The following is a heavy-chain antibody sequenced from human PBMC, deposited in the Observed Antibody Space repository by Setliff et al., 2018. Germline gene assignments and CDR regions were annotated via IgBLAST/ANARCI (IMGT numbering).Heavy chain of an antibody. J-gene: IGHJ3*01. V-gene: IGHV1-18*01. D-gene: IGHD3-10*01. Sequence: ASVKVSCKASGYSFSNYDIMWVRQAPGQGLEWMGWISVYTGHTKSAQKFQGRVTMTTDTSTSTAYMELRSLTSDDTAVYYCAKDLNRWFGEFAFDVWGQGTMVTVSS. CDR2: ISVYTGHT. CDR3: AKDLNRWFGEFAFDV. CDR1: GYSFSNYD.